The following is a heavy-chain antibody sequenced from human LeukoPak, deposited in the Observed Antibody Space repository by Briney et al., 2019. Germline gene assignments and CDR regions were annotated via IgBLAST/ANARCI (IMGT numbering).Heavy chain of an antibody. CDR2: IDPSGAST. V-gene: IGHV1-46*01. CDR3: ARDSSGSYDH. CDR1: GYSFTSYY. D-gene: IGHD1-26*01. Sequence: ASVKVSCKASGYSFTSYYMQWLRQAPGQVLEWMGIIDPSGASTGYAPKFQGRVIMTRDTSTSTVYMDLSSLRSEDTAVYYCARDSSGSYDHWGQGTLVTVYS. J-gene: IGHJ1*01.